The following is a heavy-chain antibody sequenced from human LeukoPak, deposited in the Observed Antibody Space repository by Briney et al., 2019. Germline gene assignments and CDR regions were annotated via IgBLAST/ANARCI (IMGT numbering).Heavy chain of an antibody. Sequence: ASVKVSCKASGYTFTSYDINWVRQATGQGLEWMGWMNPNSGNTGYAQKFQGRVTITRNTSISTAYMELSSLRSEDTAVYYCASEEKDDFWSGLSPNDAFDIWGQGTMVTVSS. V-gene: IGHV1-8*03. CDR3: ASEEKDDFWSGLSPNDAFDI. CDR2: MNPNSGNT. D-gene: IGHD3-3*01. CDR1: GYTFTSYD. J-gene: IGHJ3*02.